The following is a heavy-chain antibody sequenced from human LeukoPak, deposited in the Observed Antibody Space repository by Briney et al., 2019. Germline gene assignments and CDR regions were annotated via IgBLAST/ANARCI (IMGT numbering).Heavy chain of an antibody. CDR1: GFSVSDYV. D-gene: IGHD1-26*01. V-gene: IGHV3-23*01. Sequence: PGGSLRLSCAASGFSVSDYVMTWVRQAPGKGLEWVSGISGSVGSTYYTDFVKGRFTISRDNSKNTLYLQMNSLRAEDTAVYSCAVGASLPAHWGQGTLVTVSS. CDR2: ISGSVGST. CDR3: AVGASLPAH. J-gene: IGHJ4*02.